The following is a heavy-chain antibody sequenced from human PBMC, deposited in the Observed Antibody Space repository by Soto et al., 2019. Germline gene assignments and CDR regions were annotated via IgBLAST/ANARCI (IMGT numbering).Heavy chain of an antibody. CDR2: ISDSGTST. V-gene: IGHV3-23*01. CDR1: GFTFSSYA. D-gene: IGHD2-15*01. Sequence: GGSLRLSCAASGFTFSSYAMSWVRLAPGKGLEWVSGISDSGTSTYYRDSVKGRFTISRDNSKNTVYLQMNSLRAEDTALYYCAKAKTPHNXFDSWGQGTMVTVSS. J-gene: IGHJ3*02. CDR3: AKAKTPHNXFDS.